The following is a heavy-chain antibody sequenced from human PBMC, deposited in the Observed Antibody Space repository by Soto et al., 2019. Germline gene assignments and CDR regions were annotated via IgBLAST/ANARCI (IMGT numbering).Heavy chain of an antibody. CDR1: GYTLTELS. V-gene: IGHV1-24*01. CDR3: ATDRARVLRYFDWLLFGPDAFDI. Sequence: ASVKVSCKVSGYTLTELSMHWLRQAPGKGLEWMGGFDPEDGETIYAQKFQGRVTMTEDTSTDTAYMELSSLRSEDTAVYYCATDRARVLRYFDWLLFGPDAFDIWGQGTMVTVSS. J-gene: IGHJ3*02. D-gene: IGHD3-9*01. CDR2: FDPEDGET.